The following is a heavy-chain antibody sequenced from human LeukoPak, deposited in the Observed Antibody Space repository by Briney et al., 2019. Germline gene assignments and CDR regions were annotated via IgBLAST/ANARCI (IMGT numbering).Heavy chain of an antibody. CDR2: IYTSGST. V-gene: IGHV4-61*02. Sequence: SETLSLTCTVSGGSISSGRYYWSWIRQPAGKGLEWFGRIYTSGSTNYNPSLKSRVTISVDTSKNQFSLKLSSVTAADTAVYYCARGIAVAGTSYYYYMDVWGKGTTVTISS. D-gene: IGHD6-19*01. CDR3: ARGIAVAGTSYYYYMDV. CDR1: GGSISSGRYY. J-gene: IGHJ6*03.